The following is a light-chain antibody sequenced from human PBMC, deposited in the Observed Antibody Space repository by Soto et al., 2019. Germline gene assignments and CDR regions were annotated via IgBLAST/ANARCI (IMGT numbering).Light chain of an antibody. CDR3: QQHSNWPLT. Sequence: EIVLTQSPSTLSLSPGERATLSCRASQSVSSYLAWYQQKPGQAPRLLIYDASNWATGIPARFSGSGSGTALTLTISSLEPEEFAVYYCQQHSNWPLTLGPGTKVDIK. CDR2: DAS. V-gene: IGKV3-11*01. CDR1: QSVSSY. J-gene: IGKJ3*01.